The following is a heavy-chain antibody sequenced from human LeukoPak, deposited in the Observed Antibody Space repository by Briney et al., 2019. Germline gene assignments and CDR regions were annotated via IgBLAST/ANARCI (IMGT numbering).Heavy chain of an antibody. CDR2: IHHSGRL. V-gene: IGHV4-4*02. CDR3: ARGGDWKFDY. Sequence: PSETLSLTCAVSGDSICSNKWWTWVRQPPGKGLEWIGEIHHSGRLNYSPSLKSRVTISVDKSKNHFSLNLNSITPADTAIYYCARGGDWKFDYWGQGALVTVSS. J-gene: IGHJ4*02. D-gene: IGHD1-1*01. CDR1: GDSICSNKW.